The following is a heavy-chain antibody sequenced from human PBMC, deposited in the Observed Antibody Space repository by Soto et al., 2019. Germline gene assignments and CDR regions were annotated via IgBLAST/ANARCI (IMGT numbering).Heavy chain of an antibody. CDR2: IIPLSGTT. J-gene: IGHJ4*02. Sequence: AAVKVSCKASGCTFSNHAISWVRQAPGQGPEWMGGIIPLSGTTNYAQKFQGRVTITADESMTTAYMELSSLRYGDTAVYYCARGPDRSGFYLFDYWGQGTLVTVSS. V-gene: IGHV1-69*13. CDR3: ARGPDRSGFYLFDY. D-gene: IGHD3-22*01. CDR1: GCTFSNHA.